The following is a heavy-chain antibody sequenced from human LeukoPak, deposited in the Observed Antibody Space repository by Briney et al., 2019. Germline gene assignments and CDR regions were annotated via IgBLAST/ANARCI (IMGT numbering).Heavy chain of an antibody. CDR2: ISSSGSTI. J-gene: IGHJ3*02. CDR3: ARRDNTDAFDI. V-gene: IGHV3-11*04. D-gene: IGHD2-15*01. CDR1: GFTFDDYG. Sequence: GGSLRLSCAASGFTFDDYGMSWVRQAPGKGLEWVSYISSSGSTIYYADSVKGRFTISRDNAKNSLYLQMNSLRAEDTAVYYCARRDNTDAFDIWGQGTMVTVSS.